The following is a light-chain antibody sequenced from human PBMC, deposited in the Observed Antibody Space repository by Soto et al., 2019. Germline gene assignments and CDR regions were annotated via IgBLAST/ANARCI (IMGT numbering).Light chain of an antibody. V-gene: IGKV3-20*01. J-gene: IGKJ1*01. CDR2: GAS. CDR3: HQYGRSPRT. Sequence: EIVLTQSPGTLSLSPGDRATLSCRASQSVSSNFLAWYQQKPGQAPSLLIYGASIRATGIPDRFSGSGSGTDFTLTIRRLEPEDFAMYFCHQYGRSPRTFGQGTKVEIK. CDR1: QSVSSNF.